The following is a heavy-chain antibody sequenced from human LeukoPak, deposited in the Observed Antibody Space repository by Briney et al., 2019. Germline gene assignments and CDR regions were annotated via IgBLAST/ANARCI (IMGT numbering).Heavy chain of an antibody. J-gene: IGHJ4*02. CDR3: ARDNYGTLDY. V-gene: IGHV1-2*02. Sequence: AASVKVSCKISGYTFTDYFIHWVRQAPGQGLEWMGWTSTKSGDRKCTQKFQGRVTMTRDTSISTVYMELDRLTFDDTAVYFCARDNYGTLDYWGQGSLVTVSS. CDR1: GYTFTDYF. D-gene: IGHD4-17*01. CDR2: TSTKSGDR.